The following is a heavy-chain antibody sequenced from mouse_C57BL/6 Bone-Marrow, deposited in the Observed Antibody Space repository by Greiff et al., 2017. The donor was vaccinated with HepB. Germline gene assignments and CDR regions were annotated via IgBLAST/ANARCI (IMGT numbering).Heavy chain of an antibody. Sequence: EVNVVESGGGLVKPGGSLKLSCAASGFTFSSYTMSWVRQTPEKRLEWVATISGGGGNTYYPDSVKGRFTISRDNAKNTLYLQMSSLRSEDTALYYCARRAFAYWGQGTLVTVSA. V-gene: IGHV5-9*01. CDR1: GFTFSSYT. J-gene: IGHJ3*01. CDR3: ARRAFAY. CDR2: ISGGGGNT.